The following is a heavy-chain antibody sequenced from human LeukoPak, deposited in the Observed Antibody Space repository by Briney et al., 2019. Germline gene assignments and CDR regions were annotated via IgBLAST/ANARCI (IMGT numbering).Heavy chain of an antibody. Sequence: SETLSLTCTVSGGSISSSSYYWGWIRQPPGKGLEWIGYIYNSGSANHNPSLRSRVTISVDTSKNQFSLKLSSVTAAGTAVYYCAKSWRPRRWPDSFDPWGQGTLVTVSS. CDR3: AKSWRPRRWPDSFDP. J-gene: IGHJ5*02. D-gene: IGHD5-24*01. V-gene: IGHV4-61*05. CDR1: GGSISSSSYY. CDR2: IYNSGSA.